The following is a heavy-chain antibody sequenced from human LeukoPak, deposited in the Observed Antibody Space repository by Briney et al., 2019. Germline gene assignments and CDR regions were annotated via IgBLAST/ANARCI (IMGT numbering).Heavy chain of an antibody. V-gene: IGHV4-59*01. Sequence: SETLSLTCAVSGGSISSYYWSWIRQPPGKGLEWIGYIYYSGSTNYNPSLKSRVTISVDTSKNQFSLKLSSVTAADTAVYYCAREAPHYYYYGMDVWGQGTTVTVSS. CDR1: GGSISSYY. CDR2: IYYSGST. CDR3: AREAPHYYYYGMDV. J-gene: IGHJ6*02.